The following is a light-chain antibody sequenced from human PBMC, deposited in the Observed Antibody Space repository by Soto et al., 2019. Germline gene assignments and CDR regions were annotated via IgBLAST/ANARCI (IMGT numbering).Light chain of an antibody. CDR1: SSDVGSYNL. V-gene: IGLV2-23*01. Sequence: QSALTQPASVSGSPGQSITISCTGTSSDVGSYNLVSWYQQHPGKAPKLMIYEGSKRPSGVSNRFSGSKSGNTASLTISGLQAEDEADYYCCSYAGSRDHVFGTGTKLTVL. CDR2: EGS. CDR3: CSYAGSRDHV. J-gene: IGLJ1*01.